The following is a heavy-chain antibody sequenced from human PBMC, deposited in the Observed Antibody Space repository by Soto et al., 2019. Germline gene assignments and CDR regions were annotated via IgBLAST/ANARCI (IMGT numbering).Heavy chain of an antibody. CDR2: INGDYGNT. J-gene: IGHJ6*04. CDR3: ARFILGDYYYGMDV. Sequence: QAQLVQSGAEVKKPGASVKVSCKASGYTFYSHSISWVRQAPGQGLEWMGRINGDYGNTQYAQKFRGRVTMTTHTSTTTVYMELTNLRSDDTAVYYCARFILGDYYYGMDVWGKGTTMTVSS. CDR1: GYTFYSHS. D-gene: IGHD1-26*01. V-gene: IGHV1-18*01.